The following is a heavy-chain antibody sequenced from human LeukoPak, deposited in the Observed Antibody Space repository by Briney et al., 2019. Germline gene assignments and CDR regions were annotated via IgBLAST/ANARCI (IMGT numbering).Heavy chain of an antibody. Sequence: ASVRVSCKASGYTFNGYYMHWVRQAPGQGLEWMGLINPNSGGTKYAQKFQGRVTMTWDTSISTAYMELSSLRSDDTAVYYCARGGSGTPRPNFDHWGQGNLVNVSS. D-gene: IGHD1-26*01. CDR2: INPNSGGT. J-gene: IGHJ4*02. CDR1: GYTFNGYY. CDR3: ARGGSGTPRPNFDH. V-gene: IGHV1-2*02.